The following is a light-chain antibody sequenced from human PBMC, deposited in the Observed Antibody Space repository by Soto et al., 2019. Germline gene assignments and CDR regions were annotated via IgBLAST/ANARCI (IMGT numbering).Light chain of an antibody. J-gene: IGKJ4*01. Sequence: DIQMTQSPSTLSASVGDRVTITCRASQTISNWLAWYQQKPGKAPKVLIFDASTLDGGVPSRFSGRRSGTDFTLTISSLQPSDFATYYCQQYNTYPLXFXGGXXVEI. V-gene: IGKV1-5*01. CDR1: QTISNW. CDR2: DAS. CDR3: QQYNTYPLX.